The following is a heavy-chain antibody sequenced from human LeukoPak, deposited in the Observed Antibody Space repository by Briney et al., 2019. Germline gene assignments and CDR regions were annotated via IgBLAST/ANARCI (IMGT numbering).Heavy chain of an antibody. CDR1: GFTFTSSA. CDR2: IVVGSGNT. CDR3: AAAGYCSSTSCPPAGP. V-gene: IGHV1-58*02. D-gene: IGHD2-2*01. Sequence: SVKVSCKASGFTFTSSAMQWVRQARGQRLEWIGWIVVGSGNTNYAQKFQERVTITRDMSTSTAYMELSSLRSEDTAVCYCAAAGYCSSTSCPPAGPWGQGTLVTVSS. J-gene: IGHJ5*02.